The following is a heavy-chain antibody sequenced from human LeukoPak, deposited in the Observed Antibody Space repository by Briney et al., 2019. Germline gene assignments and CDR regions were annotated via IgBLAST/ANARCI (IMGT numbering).Heavy chain of an antibody. D-gene: IGHD1-26*01. CDR1: GGSISSGGYY. CDR3: ARRPRHGGSDGGPSSLDY. V-gene: IGHV4-30-2*01. Sequence: SETLSLTCTVSGGSISSGGYYWSWIRQPPGKGLEWIGFIHDGGSTSYNSSLKSRVAISVDRSKNQFSLKVNSVTAADTAVYYCARRPRHGGSDGGPSSLDYWGQGTLVTVSS. J-gene: IGHJ4*02. CDR2: IHDGGST.